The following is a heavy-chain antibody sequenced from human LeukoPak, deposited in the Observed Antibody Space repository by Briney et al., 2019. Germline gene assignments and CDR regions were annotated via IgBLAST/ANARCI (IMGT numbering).Heavy chain of an antibody. CDR1: GFTFSSYA. J-gene: IGHJ6*03. CDR3: AKPYYYDSSGYYYYYYMDV. D-gene: IGHD3-22*01. CDR2: ISGSGGST. V-gene: IGHV3-23*01. Sequence: GGSLRLSCAASGFTFSSYAMSWVRQAPGKGLEWVSAISGSGGSTYYADSVKGRFTISRDNSKNPLYLQMNSLRAEDTAVYYCAKPYYYDSSGYYYYYYMDVWGKGTTVTVSS.